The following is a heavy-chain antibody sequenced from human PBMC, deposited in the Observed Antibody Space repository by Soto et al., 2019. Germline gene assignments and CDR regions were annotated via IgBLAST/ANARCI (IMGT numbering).Heavy chain of an antibody. CDR3: ARHRSTVTTLLDMDY. CDR1: GYTFTSYG. V-gene: IGHV1-18*01. Sequence: GSVKVSCKASGYTFTSYGISWVRQAPGQGLEWMGWNSAYNGNTNYAQKLQGRVTMTTDTSTSTAYMELRSLRSDDTAVYYCARHRSTVTTLLDMDYWGQGTLVTVSS. D-gene: IGHD4-17*01. J-gene: IGHJ4*01. CDR2: NSAYNGNT.